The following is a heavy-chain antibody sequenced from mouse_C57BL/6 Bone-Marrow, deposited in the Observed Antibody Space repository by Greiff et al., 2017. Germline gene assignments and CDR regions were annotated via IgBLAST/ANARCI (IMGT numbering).Heavy chain of an antibody. J-gene: IGHJ2*01. CDR1: GFNIKDDY. CDR3: TTLGLDY. V-gene: IGHV14-4*01. CDR2: IDPENGDT. Sequence: VQLQQSGAELVRPGASVKLSCTASGFNIKDDYMHWVKQRPEQGLEWIGWIDPENGDTEYASKFQGKATITADTSSNTAYLQLSSLTSEDTAVXYCTTLGLDYWGQGTTLTVSS. D-gene: IGHD2-2*01.